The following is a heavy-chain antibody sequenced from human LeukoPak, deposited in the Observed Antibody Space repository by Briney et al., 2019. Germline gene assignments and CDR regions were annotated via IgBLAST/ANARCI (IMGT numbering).Heavy chain of an antibody. CDR1: GFTFNTYS. CDR3: LRGDRRDY. CDR2: IDSSGGYM. Sequence: GGSLRLSCEASGFTFNTYSMNWARQAPGKGLEWVSSIDSSGGYMFYADSVKGRFIISRDNAKDSPYLQMNSLRVEDTAVYYCLRGDRRDYWGQGTLVTVSS. V-gene: IGHV3-21*06. J-gene: IGHJ4*02.